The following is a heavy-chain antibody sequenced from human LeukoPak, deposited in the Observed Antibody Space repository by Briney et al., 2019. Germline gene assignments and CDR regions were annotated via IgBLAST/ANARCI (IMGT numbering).Heavy chain of an antibody. J-gene: IGHJ3*01. CDR2: IKSKSDGGTT. CDR3: TTKWDANAFDL. D-gene: IGHD1-26*01. V-gene: IGHV3-15*01. Sequence: PGGSLRLSCAASGFTFNKAWMNWVRQAPGKGLEWVGRIKSKSDGGTTDYAAPVKDRFTISRDDSINTLYLQMNSLKTEDTAVYYCTTKWDANAFDLWGQGTTVTVSS. CDR1: GFTFNKAW.